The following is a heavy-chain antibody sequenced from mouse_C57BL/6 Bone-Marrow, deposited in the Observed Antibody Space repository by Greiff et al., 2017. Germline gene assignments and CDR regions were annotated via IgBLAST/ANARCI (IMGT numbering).Heavy chain of an antibody. D-gene: IGHD1-1*01. V-gene: IGHV1-69*01. CDR3: ARGIPYDYGSSRYAMDY. J-gene: IGHJ4*01. Sequence: QVQLQQPGAELVMPGASVKLSCKASGYTFTSYWMHWVKQRPGQGLEWIGEIDPSDSYTNYNQKFKGKSTLTVDKSSSTAYMQLSSLTSEDSAVYYCARGIPYDYGSSRYAMDYWGQGTSVTVSS. CDR2: IDPSDSYT. CDR1: GYTFTSYW.